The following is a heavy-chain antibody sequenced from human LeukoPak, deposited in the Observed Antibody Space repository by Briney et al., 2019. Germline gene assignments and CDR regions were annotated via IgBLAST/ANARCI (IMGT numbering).Heavy chain of an antibody. D-gene: IGHD3-22*01. CDR3: AGRTVTPYYHDSSGFHLQY. CDR1: GFTFSSYA. Sequence: PGGSLRLSCAASGFTFSSYAMSWVRQAPGKGLEWVSVISDTGGSTYYAETVKGRFTISRDNSKNTLYLQMNSLRAEDTAVYYCAGRTVTPYYHDSSGFHLQYWGQGTLVTVSS. CDR2: ISDTGGST. J-gene: IGHJ1*01. V-gene: IGHV3-23*01.